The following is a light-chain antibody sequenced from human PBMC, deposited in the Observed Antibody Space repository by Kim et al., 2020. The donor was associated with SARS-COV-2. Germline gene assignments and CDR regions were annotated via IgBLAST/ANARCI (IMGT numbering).Light chain of an antibody. CDR2: DTS. Sequence: PGGTVTITWGATVGAVTRGLWTYWYQKKPGQAPRTLTYDTSNKLAWTPARFSGSLLGEKAALTLSCAQPEDEADYYGSLSYIGVVIFGGGTQLTVL. CDR3: SLSYIGVVI. V-gene: IGLV7-46*01. J-gene: IGLJ2*01. CDR1: VGAVTRGLW.